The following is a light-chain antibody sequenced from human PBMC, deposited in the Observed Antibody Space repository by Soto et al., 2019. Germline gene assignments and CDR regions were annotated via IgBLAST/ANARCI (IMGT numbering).Light chain of an antibody. CDR3: QQYHNSPRT. CDR2: GAS. J-gene: IGKJ1*01. CDR1: QSISSNY. Sequence: EIVLTQSPGTLSLSPGERATLSCRASQSISSNYLAWYQQKPGQAPRLLIYGASNRAAGIPDRFSGSGSETDFTLTISRLEPEDFAVYSCQQYHNSPRTFGQGTRWIS. V-gene: IGKV3-20*01.